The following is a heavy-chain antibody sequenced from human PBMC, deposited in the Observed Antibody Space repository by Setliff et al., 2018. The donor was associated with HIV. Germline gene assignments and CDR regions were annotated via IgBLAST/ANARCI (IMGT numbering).Heavy chain of an antibody. J-gene: IGHJ4*02. Sequence: LRLSCAASGFTFSDYYMSWIRQAPGKGLEWGSYISSDGITIYYADSVTGRFTISRDNAKNSLYLKMNSLRAEDTAVYYCAREVVGATERYYFDYWGQGTLVTVSS. CDR1: GFTFSDYY. CDR3: AREVVGATERYYFDY. CDR2: ISSDGITI. V-gene: IGHV3-11*01. D-gene: IGHD1-26*01.